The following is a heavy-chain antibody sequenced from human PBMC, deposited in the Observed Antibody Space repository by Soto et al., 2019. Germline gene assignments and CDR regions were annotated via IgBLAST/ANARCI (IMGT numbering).Heavy chain of an antibody. V-gene: IGHV3-30-3*01. Sequence: QVQLVESGGGVVQPGRSLRLSCAASGFTLSSYAMHWVRQAPGKGLEWVAVISYDGSNKYYADSVKGRFTISRDNSKNTLYLQMNSLRAEDTAVYYCAQWAGAFDYWGQGTLVTVSS. CDR2: ISYDGSNK. J-gene: IGHJ4*02. CDR1: GFTLSSYA. CDR3: AQWAGAFDY. D-gene: IGHD1-26*01.